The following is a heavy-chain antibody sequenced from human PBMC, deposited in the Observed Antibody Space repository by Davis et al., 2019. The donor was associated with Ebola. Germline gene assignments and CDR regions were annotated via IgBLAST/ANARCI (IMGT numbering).Heavy chain of an antibody. CDR1: GYTLTELS. V-gene: IGHV1-24*01. Sequence: ASVKVSCKVSGYTLTELSMHWVRQAPGKGLEWMGGFDPEDGETIYAQKFQGRVTMTEDTSTDTAYMELSSLRSEDTAVYYCAAIFGVVSLFDYWGQGTLVTVSS. J-gene: IGHJ4*02. CDR3: AAIFGVVSLFDY. CDR2: FDPEDGET. D-gene: IGHD3-3*01.